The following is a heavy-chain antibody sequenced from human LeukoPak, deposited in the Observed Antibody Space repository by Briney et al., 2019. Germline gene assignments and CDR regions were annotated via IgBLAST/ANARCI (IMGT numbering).Heavy chain of an antibody. CDR3: AKDNSQTTDTYYFDY. Sequence: GGSLRLSCAASGFTFSSYAMSWVRQAPGKGLEWVSAISGSGGSTYYADSVKGRFTISRDNSKNTLYLQMNSLRAEDTAVYYCAKDNSQTTDTYYFDYWGQGTLVTVSS. CDR2: ISGSGGST. J-gene: IGHJ4*02. CDR1: GFTFSSYA. V-gene: IGHV3-23*01. D-gene: IGHD2/OR15-2a*01.